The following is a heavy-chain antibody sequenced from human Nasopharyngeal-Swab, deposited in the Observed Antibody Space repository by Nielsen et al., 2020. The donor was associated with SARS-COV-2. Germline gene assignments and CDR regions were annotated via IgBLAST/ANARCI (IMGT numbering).Heavy chain of an antibody. CDR1: GGSINSSNYY. J-gene: IGHJ6*02. CDR2: IYYSGST. Sequence: SETLSLTCTVSGGSINSSNYYWGWIRQPPGKGLEWIGYIYYSGSTNYNPSLKSRVTISVDTSKNQFSLKLSSVTAADTAVYYCARDLLYGDFYYYYGMDVWGQGTTVTVSS. V-gene: IGHV4-61*01. CDR3: ARDLLYGDFYYYYGMDV. D-gene: IGHD4-17*01.